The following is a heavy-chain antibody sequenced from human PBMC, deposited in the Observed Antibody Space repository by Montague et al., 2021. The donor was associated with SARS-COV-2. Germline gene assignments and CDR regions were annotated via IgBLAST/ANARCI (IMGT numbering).Heavy chain of an antibody. CDR3: ARGKGRSPDAFDI. Sequence: SETLSLACTVSGGSISTYYWSWIRQSPGKGLEWIGYIYYSGNPNYNPSLTSRLSMSVDTSKNQFSLELSSVTAADTAVFFCARGKGRSPDAFDIWGQGFTVTVSS. V-gene: IGHV4-59*01. CDR2: IYYSGNP. J-gene: IGHJ3*02. CDR1: GGSISTYY. D-gene: IGHD2-15*01.